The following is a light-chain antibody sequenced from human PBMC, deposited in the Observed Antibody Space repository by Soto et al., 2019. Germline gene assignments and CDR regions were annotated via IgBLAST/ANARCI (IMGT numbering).Light chain of an antibody. CDR2: GAP. CDR1: QSVSNNY. V-gene: IGKV3-20*01. J-gene: IGKJ1*01. Sequence: EIVVEKNAGNVRRLGGECRSRSCTTSQSVSNNYLAWYQQKPGQAPRLLTYGAPSRATGIPDRFSGSGSGKDFTLSSLRLEPEQFAVYFCQQYRRLWTIALGTKVDIK. CDR3: QQYRRLWT.